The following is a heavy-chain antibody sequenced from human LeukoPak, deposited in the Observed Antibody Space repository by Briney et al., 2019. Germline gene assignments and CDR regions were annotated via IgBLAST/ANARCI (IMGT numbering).Heavy chain of an antibody. CDR1: GFTFSNNW. V-gene: IGHV3-7*04. CDR2: IKAEGSDK. J-gene: IGHJ4*02. Sequence: GGSLRLSCAASGFTFSNNWMTWVRQAPGKGLEWVANIKAEGSDKYYVDSVKGRFSISRDNAKNSLYLEMNSLRAEDTAVYYCARGFDWGQGTLVTVSS. CDR3: ARGFD.